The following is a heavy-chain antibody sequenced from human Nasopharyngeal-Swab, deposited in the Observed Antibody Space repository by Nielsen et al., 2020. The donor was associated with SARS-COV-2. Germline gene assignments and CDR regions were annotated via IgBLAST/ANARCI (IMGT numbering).Heavy chain of an antibody. V-gene: IGHV4-39*01. CDR3: ARQNGYSGYDLAANWFDP. Sequence: SETLSLTCTVSGGSISSSSYYWGWIRQPPGKGLEWIGSIYYSGSTYYNPSLKSRVTISVDTSKNQFSPKLSSVTAADTAVYYCARQNGYSGYDLAANWFDPWGQGTLVTVSS. CDR1: GGSISSSSYY. D-gene: IGHD5-12*01. CDR2: IYYSGST. J-gene: IGHJ5*02.